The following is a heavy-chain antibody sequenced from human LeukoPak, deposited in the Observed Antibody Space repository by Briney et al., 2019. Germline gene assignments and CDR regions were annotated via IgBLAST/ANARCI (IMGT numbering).Heavy chain of an antibody. J-gene: IGHJ4*02. V-gene: IGHV3-23*01. CDR1: GFTFSNYA. Sequence: GGSLRLSCATSGFTFSNYAVSWVRQAPGKGLEWVSSISGSGGTTYYADSVKGRFTISRDNSKNTLYLQMNSLRAEDTAVYYCARDPYRASSGLVDYWGQGTLVTVSS. CDR2: ISGSGGTT. CDR3: ARDPYRASSGLVDY. D-gene: IGHD5-12*01.